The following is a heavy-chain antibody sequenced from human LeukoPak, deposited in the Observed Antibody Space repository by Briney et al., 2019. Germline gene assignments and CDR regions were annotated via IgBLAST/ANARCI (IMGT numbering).Heavy chain of an antibody. D-gene: IGHD3-22*01. Sequence: SDTLSLTCTVSGGSMRSSYWSWIRQPPGKGLEWVGYIYYSGSTNCNPSLKSRVTISVDTSKNQFSLKLTSVTAADTAVYYCASLRYYYDNSGYYYDYWGQGTLVTVSS. CDR1: GGSMRSSY. V-gene: IGHV4-59*07. CDR2: IYYSGST. CDR3: ASLRYYYDNSGYYYDY. J-gene: IGHJ4*02.